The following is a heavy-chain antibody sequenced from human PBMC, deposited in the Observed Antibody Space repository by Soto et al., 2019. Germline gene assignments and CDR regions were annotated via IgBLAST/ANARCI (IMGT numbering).Heavy chain of an antibody. CDR2: ISGSGGST. Sequence: EVQLLESGGGLVQPGESLRLSCAASGFTFTNYAMSWVRQAPGKGLEWVSLISGSGGSTYYADSIKGRFTISRDNSKNTLYLQMNDQRAEDTAVYYWAKDFQEVLSGAFYIWGQGTTVTGPS. CDR1: GFTFTNYA. J-gene: IGHJ3*02. CDR3: AKDFQEVLSGAFYI. V-gene: IGHV3-23*01.